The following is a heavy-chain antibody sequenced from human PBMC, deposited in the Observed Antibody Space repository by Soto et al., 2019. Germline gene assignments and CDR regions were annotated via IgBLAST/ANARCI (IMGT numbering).Heavy chain of an antibody. CDR2: IYYSGST. CDR1: GGSVGRGMYF. V-gene: IGHV4-61*01. D-gene: IGHD3-10*01. J-gene: IGHJ4*02. Sequence: VQLQQSGPGLVKPSEALSHTCTVSGGSVGRGMYFWSWIRQLPGQGREWIGYIYYSGSTIYNPSLTRRVTIPVDTSKNQFSLWLNSVTAADTAVYYCATKPLWFGDFYFDYWAQGALLTVSS. CDR3: ATKPLWFGDFYFDY.